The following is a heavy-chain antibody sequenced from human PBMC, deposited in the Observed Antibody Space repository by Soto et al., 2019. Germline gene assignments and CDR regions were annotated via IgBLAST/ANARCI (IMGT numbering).Heavy chain of an antibody. CDR2: ISIDGSVI. V-gene: IGHV3-30-3*01. Sequence: PGGSLRLSCAASGFSFSRFAIHWVRQAPGKGLGWVAVISIDGSVIYYADSVKGRFSISRDTSKRSIFLQVNSLTSEDTAVYLCAHSRNGAVPDSRGFWGQGTLVTVSS. J-gene: IGHJ4*02. CDR3: AHSRNGAVPDSRGF. D-gene: IGHD2-8*01. CDR1: GFSFSRFA.